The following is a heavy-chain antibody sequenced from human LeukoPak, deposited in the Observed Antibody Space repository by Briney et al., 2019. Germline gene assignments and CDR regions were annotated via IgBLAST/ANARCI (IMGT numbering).Heavy chain of an antibody. CDR3: ARDYDLYYGMDV. CDR1: GYTFTGYY. Sequence: GASVKVSCKASGYTFTGYYMHWVRQAPGQGLEWMGWINPNSGGTNYAQKFQGWVTMTRDTSISTAYMELSRLRSDDTAVYYCARDYDLYYGMDVWGQGTTVTVSS. J-gene: IGHJ6*02. V-gene: IGHV1-2*04. CDR2: INPNSGGT. D-gene: IGHD3-3*01.